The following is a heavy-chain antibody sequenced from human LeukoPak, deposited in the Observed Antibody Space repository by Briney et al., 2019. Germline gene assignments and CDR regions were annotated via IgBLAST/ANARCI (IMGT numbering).Heavy chain of an antibody. V-gene: IGHV4-59*01. CDR3: ARSYYDSSGYYLDAFDI. J-gene: IGHJ3*02. D-gene: IGHD3-22*01. CDR2: IYYSGST. CDR1: GGSISSYY. Sequence: PSETLSLTCTVSGGSISSYYWSWIRQPPGKGLEWIGYIYYSGSTNYNPSLKSRVTISVDTSKNQFSLKLSSVTAADTAVYYCARSYYDSSGYYLDAFDIWGQGTMVTVSS.